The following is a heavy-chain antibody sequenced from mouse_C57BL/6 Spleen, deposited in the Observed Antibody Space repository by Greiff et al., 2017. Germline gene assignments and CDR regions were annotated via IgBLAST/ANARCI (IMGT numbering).Heavy chain of an antibody. CDR2: INPSSGYT. Sequence: QVQLQQSGAELAKPGASVKLSCKASGYTFTSYWMHWVKQRPGQGLEWIGYINPSSGYTKYNQKFKDKATLTADKSSSTAYVQLSSLTYEDAAVYYCARYPLEGGYDWYFDVWGTGTTVTVSS. CDR3: ARYPLEGGYDWYFDV. V-gene: IGHV1-7*01. CDR1: GYTFTSYW. D-gene: IGHD2-2*01. J-gene: IGHJ1*03.